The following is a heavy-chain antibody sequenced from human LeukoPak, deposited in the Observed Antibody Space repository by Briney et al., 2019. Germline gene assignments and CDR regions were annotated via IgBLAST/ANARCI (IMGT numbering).Heavy chain of an antibody. J-gene: IGHJ6*02. Sequence: PGRSLRLSCAASGFSFSSYGMHWVRQAPGKGLEWVAGTSSDGSITYYADSVKGRFTISRDNSKNTLYLQMNSLKTEDTAVYYCTRDLGGCSSTSCYVLQDYYGMDVWGQGTTVTVSS. D-gene: IGHD2-2*01. V-gene: IGHV3-30*03. CDR1: GFSFSSYG. CDR2: TSSDGSIT. CDR3: TRDLGGCSSTSCYVLQDYYGMDV.